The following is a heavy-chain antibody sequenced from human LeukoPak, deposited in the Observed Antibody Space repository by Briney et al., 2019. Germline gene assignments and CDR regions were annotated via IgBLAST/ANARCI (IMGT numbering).Heavy chain of an antibody. Sequence: GGSLRLSCAASGFTFSSYAMSWVRQAPGKGLEWVSTISRSGVATYYANSVKGRFTISRDNSKNTVYLQMNSLRAEDTAVYYCANVGLGGVVAPVDYWGQGTLVTVSS. D-gene: IGHD3-3*01. V-gene: IGHV3-23*01. CDR1: GFTFSSYA. J-gene: IGHJ4*02. CDR3: ANVGLGGVVAPVDY. CDR2: ISRSGVAT.